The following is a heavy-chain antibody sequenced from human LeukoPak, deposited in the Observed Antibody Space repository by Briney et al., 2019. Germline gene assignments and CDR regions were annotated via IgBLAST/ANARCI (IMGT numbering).Heavy chain of an antibody. V-gene: IGHV3-30*04. J-gene: IGHJ4*02. CDR3: AKDGGDLAFDY. D-gene: IGHD2-21*02. Sequence: GRSLSLSCAASEFTFSSYAMHWVRPAPGKGLEWVAVISYDGSNKYYADSVKGRFTISRDNSKNTLYLQMNSLRAEDTAVYYCAKDGGDLAFDYWGQGTLVTVSS. CDR2: ISYDGSNK. CDR1: EFTFSSYA.